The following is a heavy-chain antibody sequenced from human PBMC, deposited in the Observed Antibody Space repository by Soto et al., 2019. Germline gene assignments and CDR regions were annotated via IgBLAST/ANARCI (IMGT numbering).Heavy chain of an antibody. D-gene: IGHD2-2*01. CDR3: ARTDCSSTSCYNYYYYGMDV. J-gene: IGHJ6*02. Sequence: ASVKVSCKTSGYSFTKYGLHWVRQAPGQRLEWMGWINPGNGDTKYSQKFQGRVTITRDTSATTAYMELSSLRAEDSAVFYCARTDCSSTSCYNYYYYGMDVWGQGTTVTVSS. CDR2: INPGNGDT. V-gene: IGHV1-3*01. CDR1: GYSFTKYG.